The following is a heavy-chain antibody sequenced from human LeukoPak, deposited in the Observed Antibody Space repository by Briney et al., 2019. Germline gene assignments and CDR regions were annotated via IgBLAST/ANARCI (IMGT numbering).Heavy chain of an antibody. D-gene: IGHD3-16*01. CDR1: GFTLTNYA. CDR2: INPSSGNT. Sequence: GGSLRLSCAASGFTLTNYAMSWVRQAPGKGLEWVSSINPSSGNTYYADSVKGRFTIFGDNSKNTLYLQMNSLRAEDTAVYYCARQYYDYVWGRIENWFDPWGQGTLVTVSS. CDR3: ARQYYDYVWGRIENWFDP. V-gene: IGHV3-23*01. J-gene: IGHJ5*02.